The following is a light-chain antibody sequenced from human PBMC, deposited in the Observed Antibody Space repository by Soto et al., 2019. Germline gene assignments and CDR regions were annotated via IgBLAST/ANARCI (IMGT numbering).Light chain of an antibody. V-gene: IGKV3-20*01. CDR3: QHYGTSLYT. CDR2: GTS. Sequence: EIVLTQSPDTLSLSPGERATLSCRASQIVSTTYIAWYQQKPGQAPRLLIYGTSSRATGIPDRFSGSGSGTDFTLTISRLEPEDFAVYYCQHYGTSLYTFGQGTKLEIK. CDR1: QIVSTTY. J-gene: IGKJ2*01.